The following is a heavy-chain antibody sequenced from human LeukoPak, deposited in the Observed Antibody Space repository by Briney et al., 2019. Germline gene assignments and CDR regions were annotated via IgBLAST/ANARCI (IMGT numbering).Heavy chain of an antibody. CDR2: IYYSGNT. J-gene: IGHJ4*02. V-gene: IGHV4-39*01. D-gene: IGHD5-12*01. CDR3: ARQYNSGYGLPFDY. Sequence: PGGSLRLSCAASGFTFSAHSMCWVRQPPGKGLEWIGSIYYSGNTYYNPSLKSRVTISVDTSKNQFSLKLNSVTAADTAVYYCARQYNSGYGLPFDYWGQGTLVTVSS. CDR1: GFTFSAHS.